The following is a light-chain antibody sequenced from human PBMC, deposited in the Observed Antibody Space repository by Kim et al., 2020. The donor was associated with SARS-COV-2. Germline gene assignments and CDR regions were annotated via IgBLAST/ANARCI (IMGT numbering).Light chain of an antibody. J-gene: IGKJ2*01. Sequence: DIQMTQSPSSLSASVGDRVTMTCRASQRISGSLNWYQQKPGKAPELLIYAASSLQNGVPSRFSVSGSGTDFTLTISGLQPEDFATYYCQQSYSARSFTFGQGTKLEI. V-gene: IGKV1-39*01. CDR1: QRISGS. CDR2: AAS. CDR3: QQSYSARSFT.